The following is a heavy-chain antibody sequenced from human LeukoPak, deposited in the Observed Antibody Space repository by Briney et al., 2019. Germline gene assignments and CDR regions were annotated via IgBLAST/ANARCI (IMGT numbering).Heavy chain of an antibody. CDR3: ARHTAVLPGDY. CDR2: MNPNSGNA. Sequence: ASVKVSCKASGYTFTTYDINWVRQATGQGLEWMGWMNPNSGNAGYAQKFQGRVTMTRDIPINTAYMELSGLRYEDTAVYYCARHTAVLPGDYWGQGTLVTVSS. D-gene: IGHD5-18*01. CDR1: GYTFTTYD. V-gene: IGHV1-8*01. J-gene: IGHJ4*02.